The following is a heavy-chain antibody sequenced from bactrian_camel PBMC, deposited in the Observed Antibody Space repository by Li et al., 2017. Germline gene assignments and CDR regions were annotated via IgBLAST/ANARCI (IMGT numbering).Heavy chain of an antibody. D-gene: IGHD2*01. CDR1: YTYDGGD. J-gene: IGHJ4*01. CDR3: AARKVARGSHFSLGRAPALRRDEYNF. Sequence: VQLVESGGGSVQAGGSLRLSCGYTYDGGDMAWFRQAPGMEREGVAAISSAGSADYADSVKGRFTISQGNSKNTLFLQMNVLRPEDTAMYYCAARKVARGSHFSLGRAPALRRDEYNFWGQGTQVTVS. V-gene: IGHV3S55*01. CDR2: ISSAGSA.